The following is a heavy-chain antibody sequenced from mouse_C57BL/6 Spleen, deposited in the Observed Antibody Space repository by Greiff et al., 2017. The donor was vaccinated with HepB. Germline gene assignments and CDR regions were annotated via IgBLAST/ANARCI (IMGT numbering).Heavy chain of an antibody. V-gene: IGHV1-54*01. CDR1: GYAFTNYL. CDR3: AREGMVTEGIYFDY. Sequence: QVQLQQSGAELVRPGTSVKVSCKASGYAFTNYLIEWVKQRPGQGLEWIGVINPGSGGTNYNEKFKGKATLTADKSSSTAYMQLSSLTSEDSAVYCCAREGMVTEGIYFDYWGQGTTLTVSS. J-gene: IGHJ2*01. CDR2: INPGSGGT. D-gene: IGHD2-2*01.